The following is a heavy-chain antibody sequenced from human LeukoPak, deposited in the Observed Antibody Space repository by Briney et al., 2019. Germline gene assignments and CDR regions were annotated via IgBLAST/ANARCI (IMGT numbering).Heavy chain of an antibody. D-gene: IGHD6-13*01. J-gene: IGHJ4*02. CDR2: INPSGGST. V-gene: IGHV1-46*01. Sequence: ASVKVSCKAAGYTFTSYYMHWVRQAPGQGLEWMGIINPSGGSTSYGQKFQGRVTMTRDTSTSTVYMELSSLRSEDTAVYYCAREADIAAAGGYFDYWGQGTLVTVSS. CDR1: GYTFTSYY. CDR3: AREADIAAAGGYFDY.